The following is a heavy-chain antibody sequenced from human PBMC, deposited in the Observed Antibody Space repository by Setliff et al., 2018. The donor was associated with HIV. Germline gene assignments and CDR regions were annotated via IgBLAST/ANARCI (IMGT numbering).Heavy chain of an antibody. CDR2: IFWDGDK. CDR3: AHFDKFWFDSSGYDNWFDP. V-gene: IGHV2-5*02. D-gene: IGHD3-22*01. J-gene: IGHJ5*02. CDR1: GFSVSTSGVG. Sequence: SGPTLVNPTPTLTLTCAFSGFSVSTSGVGVGWIRQPPGKAPEWLALIFWDGDKRYSTYLKTRLTITKDTSKNQVVLTMTNMDPVDTATYYCAHFDKFWFDSSGYDNWFDPWGQGTLVTVSS.